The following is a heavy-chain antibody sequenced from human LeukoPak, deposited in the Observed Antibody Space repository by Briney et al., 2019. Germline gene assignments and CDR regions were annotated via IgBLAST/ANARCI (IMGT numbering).Heavy chain of an antibody. V-gene: IGHV3-48*02. Sequence: GGSLRLFCAASGFTFRSYSMNWVRQAPGKGLEWVSYISSSSSTIYYADSVKGRFTISRDNAKNSLYLQMNSLRDEDTAVYYCARGQMVTMDYWGQGTLVTVSS. CDR3: ARGQMVTMDY. CDR1: GFTFRSYS. CDR2: ISSSSSTI. D-gene: IGHD5-24*01. J-gene: IGHJ4*02.